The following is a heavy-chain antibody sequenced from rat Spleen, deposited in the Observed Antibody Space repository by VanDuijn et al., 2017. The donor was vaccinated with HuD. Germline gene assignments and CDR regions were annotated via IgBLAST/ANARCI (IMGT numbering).Heavy chain of an antibody. CDR3: TRAPTTYYITIAAIFDY. D-gene: IGHD1-2*01. CDR2: GST. Sequence: GSTYYPDSVKGRFTISRDNAKSTLYLQMNSLRSEDTATYYCTRAPTTYYITIAAIFDYWGQGVMVTVSS. V-gene: IGHV5-31*01. J-gene: IGHJ2*01.